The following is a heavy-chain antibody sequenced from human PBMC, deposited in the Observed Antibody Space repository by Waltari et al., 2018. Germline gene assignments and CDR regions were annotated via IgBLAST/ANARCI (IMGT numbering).Heavy chain of an antibody. CDR2: IKSKTDGGTT. V-gene: IGHV3-15*01. J-gene: IGHJ4*02. CDR1: GLPFSTAW. CDR3: TTTSFVEQQLVLGWDY. D-gene: IGHD6-13*01. Sequence: EVQLVESGGGLVKPGGSLRLSCAASGLPFSTAWLSWVRQAPGKGLEWVGRIKSKTDGGTTDYAAPVKGRFTISRDDSKNTLYLQMNSLKTEDTAVYYCTTTSFVEQQLVLGWDYWGQGTLVTVSS.